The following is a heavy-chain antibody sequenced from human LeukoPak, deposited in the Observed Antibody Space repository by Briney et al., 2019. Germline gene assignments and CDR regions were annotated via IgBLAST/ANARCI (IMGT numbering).Heavy chain of an antibody. V-gene: IGHV4-59*01. CDR2: IYYSGST. D-gene: IGHD6-13*01. CDR3: ARVKTAALEFDY. J-gene: IGHJ4*02. Sequence: SGTLSLTYTVSGGSISSYYWSWIRQPPGKGLEWIGYIYYSGSTNYNPSLKSRVTISVDTSKNQFSLRLSSVTAADTAVYYCARVKTAALEFDYWGQGTLVTVSS. CDR1: GGSISSYY.